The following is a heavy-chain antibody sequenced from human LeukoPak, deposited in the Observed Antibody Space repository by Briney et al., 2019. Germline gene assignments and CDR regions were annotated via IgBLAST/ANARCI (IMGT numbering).Heavy chain of an antibody. V-gene: IGHV4-39*07. J-gene: IGHJ4*02. CDR3: ARAMAQPIGYFDY. CDR2: VDYSGTT. D-gene: IGHD1-14*01. Sequence: PSETLSLTCTVSGGSISSTRYYWGWIRQPPGKGLEWIASVDYSGTTYYNPSLKSRVTMSVDTSKNQFSLKLISVTAADTAVYYCARAMAQPIGYFDYWGQGTLVTVSS. CDR1: GGSISSTRYY.